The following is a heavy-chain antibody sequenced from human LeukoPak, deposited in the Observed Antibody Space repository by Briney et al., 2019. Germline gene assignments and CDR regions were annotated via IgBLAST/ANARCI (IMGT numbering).Heavy chain of an antibody. Sequence: ASVKVSCKASGGPLNTYVIDWVRQAPGHGLEWMGRIIPLFGAPSYAQRFQGNVTISADKSTDTTYMELTRLTSEDTAVYYCTMGPTASLGRPFERWGQGTLVTVSS. CDR1: GGPLNTYV. CDR2: IIPLFGAP. J-gene: IGHJ4*02. V-gene: IGHV1-69*06. CDR3: TMGPTASLGRPFER. D-gene: IGHD3-9*01.